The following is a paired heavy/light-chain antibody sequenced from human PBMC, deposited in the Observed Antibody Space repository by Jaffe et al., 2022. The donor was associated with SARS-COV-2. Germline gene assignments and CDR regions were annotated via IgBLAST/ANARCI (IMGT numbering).Light chain of an antibody. J-gene: IGLJ1*01. V-gene: IGLV2-14*03. Sequence: QSALTQPASVSGSPGQSITISCSGSSSDVGAYKYVAWYQQHPGKAPKLMIYDVSDRPSGVSNRFSGSKSGNTASLTISGLQAEDEADYYCSSFTSSHTLAFGSGTKVTVL. CDR3: SSFTSSHTLA. CDR2: DVS. CDR1: SSDVGAYKY.
Heavy chain of an antibody. CDR1: GFLFSSHW. Sequence: EVQLVESGGGLVQPGGSLRLSCEASGFLFSSHWMHWVRQAPGKGLEWVSRIDTDGTLSTIIYADSVKGRFTISRDNAKNTLYLQMDSLRAEDTAVYYCARDLHWNLPDYWGQGTLVVVSS. CDR3: ARDLHWNLPDY. V-gene: IGHV3-74*01. J-gene: IGHJ4*02. D-gene: IGHD1-7*01. CDR2: IDTDGTLSTI.